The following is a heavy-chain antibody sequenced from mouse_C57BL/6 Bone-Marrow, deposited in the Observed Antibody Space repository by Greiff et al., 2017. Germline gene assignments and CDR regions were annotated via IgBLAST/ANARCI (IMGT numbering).Heavy chain of an antibody. Sequence: QVQLQQPGAELVKPGASVKLSCKASGYTFTSYWMQWVKQRPGQGLEWIGEIDPSDSYTNYNPTFKGQATLTVDTSSSTAYMQLSSLTSEDSAVSYCARKDYSNWVAYWGEGTLGTVAA. CDR3: ARKDYSNWVAY. CDR2: IDPSDSYT. V-gene: IGHV1-50*01. J-gene: IGHJ3*01. CDR1: GYTFTSYW. D-gene: IGHD2-5*01.